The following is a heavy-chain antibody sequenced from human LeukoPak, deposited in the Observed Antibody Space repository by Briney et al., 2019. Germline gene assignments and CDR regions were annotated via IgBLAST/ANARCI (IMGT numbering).Heavy chain of an antibody. J-gene: IGHJ4*02. CDR1: EFTFSSYS. Sequence: GSLRLSCEASEFTFSSYSMNWVRQAPGKGQEWVSYISSSSSTIYYAESVKGRFTISRDNAKNSLYLQMNSLRVEDTAVYYCARSRGNIGSYPLDYWGQGTLVTVSS. V-gene: IGHV3-48*01. CDR2: ISSSSSTI. D-gene: IGHD1-26*01. CDR3: ARSRGNIGSYPLDY.